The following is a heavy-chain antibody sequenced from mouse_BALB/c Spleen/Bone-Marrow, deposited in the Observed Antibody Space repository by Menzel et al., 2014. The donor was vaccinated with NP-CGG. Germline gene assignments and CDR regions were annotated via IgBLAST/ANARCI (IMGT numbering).Heavy chain of an antibody. CDR2: ISSGGGST. Sequence: EVHLVESGGGLVKPGGSLKLSCAASGFAFSSYDMSWVRQTPEKRLEWVAYISSGGGSTYYPDTVKGRFTISRDNAKNTLYLQMSGLKSEDTAMYYCAREVLRDYFDYWGQGTTLTASS. CDR3: AREVLRDYFDY. CDR1: GFAFSSYD. V-gene: IGHV5-12-1*01. J-gene: IGHJ2*01. D-gene: IGHD1-1*01.